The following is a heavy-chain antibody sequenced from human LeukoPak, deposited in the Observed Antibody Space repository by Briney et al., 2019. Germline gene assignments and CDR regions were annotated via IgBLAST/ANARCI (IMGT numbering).Heavy chain of an antibody. Sequence: ASVKVSCKASGYTFTSYGISWVRQAPGQGLEWMGWISAYNGNTNYAQKLQGRVTMTTDTSTSTAYMELRSLRSDDTAVYYCAKRPSSYTLPGLLFFDCWGQGTLVTVSS. V-gene: IGHV1-18*01. CDR3: AKRPSSYTLPGLLFFDC. J-gene: IGHJ4*02. CDR1: GYTFTSYG. D-gene: IGHD2/OR15-2a*01. CDR2: ISAYNGNT.